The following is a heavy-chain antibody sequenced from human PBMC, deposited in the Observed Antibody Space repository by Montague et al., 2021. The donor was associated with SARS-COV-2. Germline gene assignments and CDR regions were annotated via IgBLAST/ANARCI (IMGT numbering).Heavy chain of an antibody. D-gene: IGHD3-3*01. V-gene: IGHV2-5*02. Sequence: PAPVKPTQTLTLTCVFSGFSLNTDGVGVAWIRRPPGKALEWLALIYWDGDQRYSPSLKTRLTITKDTSKNRVVLTMTNLDPVDTATYYCARRYDFYRAEAFDVWGQGTMLTVSS. CDR3: ARRYDFYRAEAFDV. CDR1: GFSLNTDGVG. CDR2: IYWDGDQ. J-gene: IGHJ3*01.